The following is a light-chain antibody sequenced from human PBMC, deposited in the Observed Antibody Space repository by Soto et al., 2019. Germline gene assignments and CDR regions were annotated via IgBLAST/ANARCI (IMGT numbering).Light chain of an antibody. CDR3: QQYEIYPWT. V-gene: IGKV1-5*03. CDR2: KAS. CDR1: QSINIW. Sequence: DIQMTQSPSTLSAAVGARVTITCRASQSINIWLAWYQQKPGKAPKVLMYKASTLKSGVASRFSGSGSGTEFTLTISSLQPDDIATYYCQQYEIYPWTFGRGTKVEIK. J-gene: IGKJ1*01.